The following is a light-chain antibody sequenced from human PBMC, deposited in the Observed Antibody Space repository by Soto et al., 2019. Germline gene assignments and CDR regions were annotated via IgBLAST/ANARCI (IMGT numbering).Light chain of an antibody. CDR3: HQYKKGPRT. CDR1: QSVSSY. Sequence: EIVLTQSTATLSLSPGERATLSCRGSQSVSSYLAWYQQKPGQATRLIIYDASTRATGVPARFSGSGSGTELTVTITNLQPDDFAVYFCHQYKKGPRTFGRGTKVDIK. CDR2: DAS. V-gene: IGKV3-11*01. J-gene: IGKJ1*01.